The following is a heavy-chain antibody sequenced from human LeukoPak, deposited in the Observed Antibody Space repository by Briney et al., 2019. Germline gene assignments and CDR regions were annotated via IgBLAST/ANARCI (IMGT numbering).Heavy chain of an antibody. J-gene: IGHJ4*02. D-gene: IGHD3-9*01. CDR1: GFTFSSYW. CDR2: IKQDGSEK. CDR3: AGSYIRYFDYYYFDY. Sequence: QPGGSLRLSCAASGFTFSSYWMSWVRQAPGKGLEWVANIKQDGSEKYYVDSVKGRFTISRDNAKNSLYLQMNSLRAEDKAVYYCAGSYIRYFDYYYFDYWGQGTLVTVSS. V-gene: IGHV3-7*01.